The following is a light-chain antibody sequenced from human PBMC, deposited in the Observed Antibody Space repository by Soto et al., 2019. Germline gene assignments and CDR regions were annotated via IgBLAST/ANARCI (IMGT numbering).Light chain of an antibody. V-gene: IGKV1-12*01. CDR1: QGISNW. CDR2: AAS. J-gene: IGKJ4*01. CDR3: LQTTTFPPLT. Sequence: DIQMNQSPSSVSASVGDRVTITCRASQGISNWLAWYQQQPGKAPKLLIYAASSLQSGVPSRFSGGGSGTHFTLIISSLQPEDFATYYCLQTTTFPPLTSGGGTKVEI.